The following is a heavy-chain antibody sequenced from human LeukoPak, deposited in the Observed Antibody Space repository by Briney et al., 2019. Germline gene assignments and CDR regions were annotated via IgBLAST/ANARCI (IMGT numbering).Heavy chain of an antibody. CDR1: GGSFRDYF. V-gene: IGHV4-34*01. D-gene: IGHD2-21*02. Sequence: RPSETLSLTCSVYGGSFRDYFWSWIRQSPRKGLEWIGEIDDGGNTNYNPSLISRVIVSMEKSKKQFSLVMRSVTAADTAVYYCARFSRITWGDWGDAFYIWGQGTTVIVSS. CDR2: IDDGGNT. CDR3: ARFSRITWGDWGDAFYI. J-gene: IGHJ3*02.